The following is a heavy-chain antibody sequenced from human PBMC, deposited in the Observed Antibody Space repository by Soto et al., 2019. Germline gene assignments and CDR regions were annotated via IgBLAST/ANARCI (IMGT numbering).Heavy chain of an antibody. CDR2: IKQDGSER. V-gene: IGHV3-7*01. J-gene: IGHJ5*02. Sequence: GGSLRLSXAASGFTFGNYWMSWVRQAPGEGPEWVANIKQDGSERNYVDSVKGRFTISRDNAENSLYPQMNSLRVEDTGVYYCASARHIGPWGQGTLVTVSS. D-gene: IGHD2-21*01. CDR1: GFTFGNYW. CDR3: ASARHIGP.